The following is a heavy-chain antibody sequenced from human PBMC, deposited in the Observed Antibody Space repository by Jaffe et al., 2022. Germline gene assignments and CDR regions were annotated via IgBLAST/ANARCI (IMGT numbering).Heavy chain of an antibody. CDR2: IYHSGST. D-gene: IGHD3-10*01. CDR3: ARHGPYYGSGSFDAFDI. CDR1: GYSISSGYY. Sequence: QVQLQESGPGLVKPSETLSLTCAVSGYSISSGYYWGWIRQPPGKGLEWIGSIYHSGSTYYNPSLKSRVTISVDTSKNQFSLKLSSVTAADTAVYYCARHGPYYGSGSFDAFDIWGQGTMVTVSS. J-gene: IGHJ3*02. V-gene: IGHV4-38-2*01.